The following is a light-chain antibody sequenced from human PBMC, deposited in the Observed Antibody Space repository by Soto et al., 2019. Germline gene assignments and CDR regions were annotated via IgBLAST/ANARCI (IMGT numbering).Light chain of an antibody. CDR2: GAS. CDR3: QQYNNWWT. J-gene: IGKJ1*01. Sequence: EIVMTQSPAPLSVSPGERATLSCRASQSVRSNLAWYQQKPGQAPRLLIYGASTRATGIPARFSGSGSGTEFTLTINSLQSEDFAVYYCQQYNNWWTFGQGTKVDIK. CDR1: QSVRSN. V-gene: IGKV3-15*01.